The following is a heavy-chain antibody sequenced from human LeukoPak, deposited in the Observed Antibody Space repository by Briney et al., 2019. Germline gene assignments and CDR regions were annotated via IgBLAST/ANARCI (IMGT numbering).Heavy chain of an antibody. V-gene: IGHV3-21*01. CDR1: GFTFSSYS. Sequence: PGGSLRLSCAASGFTFSSYSMNWVRQAPGKGLEWVSYISSSSDYIYYADSVKGRFTISRDNAENSLSLQMTSLRAEDTAIYYCARCRTSGCYFDNWGQGTLVTVSS. J-gene: IGHJ4*02. CDR2: ISSSSDYI. D-gene: IGHD6-19*01. CDR3: ARCRTSGCYFDN.